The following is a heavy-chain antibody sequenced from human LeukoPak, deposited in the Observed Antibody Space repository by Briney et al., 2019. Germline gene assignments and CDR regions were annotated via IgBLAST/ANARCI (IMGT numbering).Heavy chain of an antibody. CDR1: GFTFSDYY. D-gene: IGHD5-24*01. CDR2: IRRSVITM. V-gene: IGHV3-11*01. CDR3: VSQDGYES. J-gene: IGHJ3*01. Sequence: GGSLRLSCAASGFTFSDYYMSWIRQAPGKGLEGVSYIRRSVITMYYADSVKGRFTISRDNAKNSLYMQMNSLTDEDTAVYYCVSQDGYESWGQGTMVTVSS.